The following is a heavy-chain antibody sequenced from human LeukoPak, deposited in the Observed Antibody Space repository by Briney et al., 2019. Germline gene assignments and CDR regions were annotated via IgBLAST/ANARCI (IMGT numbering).Heavy chain of an antibody. CDR3: ARQEYCSGGSCYTWFDP. Sequence: KGGESLKISCKGSGYSFPSYWIGWVRQMPGKGLEWMGIIYPADSDIRYSPSFQGQVTISADESISTAYLQWSSLKASDTAIYYCARQEYCSGGSCYTWFDPWGQGTLVIVSS. D-gene: IGHD2-15*01. CDR1: GYSFPSYW. V-gene: IGHV5-51*01. J-gene: IGHJ5*02. CDR2: IYPADSDI.